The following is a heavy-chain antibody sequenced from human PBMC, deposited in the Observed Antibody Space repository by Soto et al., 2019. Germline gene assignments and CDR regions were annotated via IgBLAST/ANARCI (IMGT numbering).Heavy chain of an antibody. CDR2: IYSSGGT. J-gene: IGHJ1*01. V-gene: IGHV4-61*01. D-gene: IGHD5-12*01. CDR3: ARDGDGYDY. CDR1: GASISSGSYY. Sequence: QVQLQESGAGLVKPSETLSLTCSVSGASISSGSYYWTWIRQPPGKGLEWIGYIYSSGGTSYNPSLKSRVTISVDTSKNQFSLKLSSVTAADTAVYYCARDGDGYDYWGQGTLVTVSS.